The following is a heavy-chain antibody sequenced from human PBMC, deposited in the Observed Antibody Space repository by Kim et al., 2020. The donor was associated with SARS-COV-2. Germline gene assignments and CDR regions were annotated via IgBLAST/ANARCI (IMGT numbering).Heavy chain of an antibody. Sequence: DYADPEKCRYTISRDNSKNALYQQMNSLRDEDTAVYYCAKYPTGYFSFDYWGQGTLVTVSS. CDR3: AKYPTGYFSFDY. V-gene: IGHV3-23*01. D-gene: IGHD3-9*01. J-gene: IGHJ4*02.